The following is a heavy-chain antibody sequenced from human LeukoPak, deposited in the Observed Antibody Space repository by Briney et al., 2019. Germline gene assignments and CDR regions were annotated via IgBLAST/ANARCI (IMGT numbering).Heavy chain of an antibody. CDR3: AGGTTGLDY. V-gene: IGHV3-30-3*01. D-gene: IGHD1-1*01. CDR1: GFTFSSYA. CDR2: ISYDGSNK. Sequence: GGSLRLSCAASGFTFSSYAMHWVRQAPGKGLEWVAVISYDGSNKYYADSVKGRFTISRDNSKNTLYLQMNSLRAEDTAVYYCAGGTTGLDYWGQGTLVTVSS. J-gene: IGHJ4*02.